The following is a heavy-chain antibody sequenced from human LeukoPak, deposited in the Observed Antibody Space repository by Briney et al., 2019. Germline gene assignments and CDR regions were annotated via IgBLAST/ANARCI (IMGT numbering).Heavy chain of an antibody. CDR3: ARHVGGSGSSPNSYHYYMDV. Sequence: SETLSLTCTVSGGSISSSSYYWGWIRQPPGKGLEWIGSIYYSGSTYYNPSLKSRVTISVDTSKNQFSLKLSSVTAADTAVYYCARHVGGSGSSPNSYHYYMDVWGKGTTVTISS. V-gene: IGHV4-39*01. D-gene: IGHD3-10*01. CDR2: IYYSGST. CDR1: GGSISSSSYY. J-gene: IGHJ6*03.